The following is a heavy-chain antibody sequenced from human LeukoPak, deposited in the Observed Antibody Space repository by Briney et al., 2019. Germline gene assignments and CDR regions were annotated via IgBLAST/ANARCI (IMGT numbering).Heavy chain of an antibody. V-gene: IGHV5-51*01. CDR1: GYSFTSYW. J-gene: IGHJ6*02. CDR3: ARQGSRSSWLDYYYGMDV. D-gene: IGHD6-13*01. CDR2: IYPGDSDT. Sequence: GESLKISCKGSGYSFTSYWIGWVRQMPGKGLEWMGIIYPGDSDTRYSPSFQSQVTISADKSISTAYLQWSSLKASDTAMYYCARQGSRSSWLDYYYGMDVWGQGTTVSVPS.